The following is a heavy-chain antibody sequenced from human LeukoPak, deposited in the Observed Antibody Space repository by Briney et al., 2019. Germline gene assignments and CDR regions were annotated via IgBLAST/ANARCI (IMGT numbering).Heavy chain of an antibody. CDR1: GFTFSSYG. D-gene: IGHD3-10*01. CDR3: AKDGPSDYYGSGSGYFDY. Sequence: GGSLRLSCAASGFTFSSYGMHWVRQAPGKGLEWMAVISYDGNNKYYADSVKGRFTISRDNSKNTLYLQMNSLRAEDTAVYYCAKDGPSDYYGSGSGYFDYWGQGTLVTVSS. V-gene: IGHV3-30*18. J-gene: IGHJ4*02. CDR2: ISYDGNNK.